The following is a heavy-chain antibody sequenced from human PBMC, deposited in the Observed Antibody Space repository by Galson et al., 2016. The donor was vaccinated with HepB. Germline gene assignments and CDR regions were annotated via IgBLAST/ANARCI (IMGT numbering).Heavy chain of an antibody. Sequence: SLRLSCAASGFSVSSHYMTWVRQAPGKGLEWISIIYLGGTTFYAGSVEGRFTISRDNSNNSVYLQLNSPKVEDTAVYYCAGDMGENCGVDCFSGWFDPWGQGTLVTVSS. CDR1: GFSVSSHY. CDR2: IYLGGTT. V-gene: IGHV3-53*01. CDR3: AGDMGENCGVDCFSGWFDP. D-gene: IGHD2-21*02. J-gene: IGHJ5*02.